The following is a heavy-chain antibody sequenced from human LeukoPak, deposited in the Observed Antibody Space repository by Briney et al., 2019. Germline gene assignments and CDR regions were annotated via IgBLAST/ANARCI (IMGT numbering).Heavy chain of an antibody. V-gene: IGHV1-2*02. D-gene: IGHD3-9*01. Sequence: ASVKVSCKAPGYTFTGYYMHWVRQAPGQGVEWMGWINPNSGGTNYAQKFQGRVTMTRDTSISTAYMELSRLRSDDTAVYYCARVISRYFDWLLYYWGQGTLVTVSS. J-gene: IGHJ4*02. CDR2: INPNSGGT. CDR3: ARVISRYFDWLLYY. CDR1: GYTFTGYY.